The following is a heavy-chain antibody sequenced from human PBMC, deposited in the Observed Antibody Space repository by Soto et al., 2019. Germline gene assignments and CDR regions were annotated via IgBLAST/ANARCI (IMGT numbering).Heavy chain of an antibody. CDR2: INPDGSAT. V-gene: IGHV3-74*01. J-gene: IGHJ4*02. D-gene: IGHD5-18*01. CDR3: GRGGSDSPMAPGY. Sequence: VSLRLSCAASGFTFSIYWMHWVRQSPGKGLEWVSRINPDGSATNYADSVKGRFTISRDNAKNTLYLQMNSLRAEDTAVFYCGRGGSDSPMAPGYWGQGTLATVSS. CDR1: GFTFSIYW.